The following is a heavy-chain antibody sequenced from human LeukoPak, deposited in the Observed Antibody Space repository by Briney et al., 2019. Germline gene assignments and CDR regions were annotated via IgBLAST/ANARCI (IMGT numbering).Heavy chain of an antibody. D-gene: IGHD2-2*01. J-gene: IGHJ6*04. Sequence: SVKVSCKASGGTFSSYAISWVRQAPGQGLEWMGGIIPIFGTANYAQKFQGRVTITADESTSTAYMELSSLRSEDTAVYYCARETGSTSRTYYYYGMDVWGKGTTVTVSS. V-gene: IGHV1-69*01. CDR3: ARETGSTSRTYYYYGMDV. CDR1: GGTFSSYA. CDR2: IIPIFGTA.